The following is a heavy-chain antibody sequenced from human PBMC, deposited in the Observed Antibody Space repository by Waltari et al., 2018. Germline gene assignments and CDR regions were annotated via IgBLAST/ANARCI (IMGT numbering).Heavy chain of an antibody. CDR1: GGSISSGGYY. J-gene: IGHJ6*03. CDR2: IYYSGST. V-gene: IGHV4-31*03. D-gene: IGHD3-10*01. Sequence: QVQLQESGPGLVKPSQTLSLTCTVSGGSISSGGYYWSWIRQHPGKGLEWIGYIYYSGSTYYNPSLKSRVTISVDTSKNQFSLKLSSVTAADTAVYYCARDRRVRGVYYYYYMDVWGKGTTVTVSS. CDR3: ARDRRVRGVYYYYYMDV.